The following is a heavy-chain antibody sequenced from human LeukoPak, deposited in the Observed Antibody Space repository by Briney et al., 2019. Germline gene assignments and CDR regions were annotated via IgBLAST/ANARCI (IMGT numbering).Heavy chain of an antibody. V-gene: IGHV4-59*01. J-gene: IGHJ6*04. Sequence: SETLSLTCTVSGGSISSYYWSWIRQPPGKGLEWIGYIYYSGNTNYNPSLKSRVTISVDTSKNQFSLKLSSVTAADTAVYYCARDVAVAGSDYYYGMDVWGKGTTVTVSS. CDR3: ARDVAVAGSDYYYGMDV. CDR2: IYYSGNT. D-gene: IGHD6-19*01. CDR1: GGSISSYY.